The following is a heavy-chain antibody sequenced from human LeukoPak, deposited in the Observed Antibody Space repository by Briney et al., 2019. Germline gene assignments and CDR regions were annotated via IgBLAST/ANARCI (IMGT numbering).Heavy chain of an antibody. J-gene: IGHJ4*02. CDR2: IYSGGST. CDR3: ARDLDFWSGYFVY. Sequence: GGSLRLSCAASGFTVSSNYMSWVRQAPGKGLEWVSLIYSGGSTYYADSVKGRFTISRDNSKNTLYLQMNSLRAEDTAVYYCARDLDFWSGYFVYWGQGTLVTVSS. V-gene: IGHV3-53*01. D-gene: IGHD3-3*01. CDR1: GFTVSSNY.